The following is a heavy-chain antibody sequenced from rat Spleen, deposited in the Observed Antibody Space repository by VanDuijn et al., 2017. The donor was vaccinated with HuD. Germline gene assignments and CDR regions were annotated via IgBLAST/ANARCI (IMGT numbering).Heavy chain of an antibody. CDR2: ITPSGGST. V-gene: IGHV5-19*01. D-gene: IGHD1-4*01. CDR3: ATDVVGYTYWYFDF. J-gene: IGHJ1*01. CDR1: GFTFRNYD. Sequence: EVQLVESGGDLVQPGRSLKLSCAASGFTFRNYDRAWVRQAPTMGREWVASITPSGGSTSYRDSVKGRFTISRDNAKSTLYLQMDSLRSEDTATYYCATDVVGYTYWYFDFWGPGTMVTVSS.